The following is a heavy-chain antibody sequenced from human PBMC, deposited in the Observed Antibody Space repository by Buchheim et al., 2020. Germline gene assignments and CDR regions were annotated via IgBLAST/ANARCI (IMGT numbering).Heavy chain of an antibody. V-gene: IGHV3-74*01. CDR3: ARDPLLNGGTLDY. CDR2: INSDGSST. Sequence: EVQLVESGGGLVQPGGSLRLSCAASGFTFSDLWMHWVRQTPGKGLMWVSRINSDGSSTIYGESVKGRFTVSRDNAKKTRDPQMNSLRAEDTGVYYCARDPLLNGGTLDYWGQGT. J-gene: IGHJ4*02. CDR1: GFTFSDLW. D-gene: IGHD1-1*01.